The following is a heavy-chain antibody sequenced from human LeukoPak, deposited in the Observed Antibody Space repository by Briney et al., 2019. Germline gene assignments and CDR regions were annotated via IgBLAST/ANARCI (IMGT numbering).Heavy chain of an antibody. V-gene: IGHV3-48*04. D-gene: IGHD1-14*01. J-gene: IGHJ4*02. CDR3: ARGSTREPRGFDY. CDR2: ISTSGSTI. Sequence: GGSLRLSCAAPGFTFNTYWMHWVRQAPGKGLEWVSYISTSGSTIYYADSVKGRFTISRDNARNSLYLQMNSLRAEDTAVYYCARGSTREPRGFDYWGQGTLVTVSS. CDR1: GFTFNTYW.